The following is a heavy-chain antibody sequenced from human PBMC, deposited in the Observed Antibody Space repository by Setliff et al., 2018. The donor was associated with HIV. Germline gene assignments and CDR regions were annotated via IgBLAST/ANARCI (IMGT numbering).Heavy chain of an antibody. J-gene: IGHJ4*02. V-gene: IGHV3-15*01. CDR3: TTVRPYYYGSGSYFMDY. CDR2: IKSKTDGGTT. D-gene: IGHD3-10*01. CDR1: GFSFINAW. Sequence: PGGSLRLSCGASGFSFINAWMSWVRQAPGKGLEWIGRIKSKTDGGTTDYAAPVKGRFIISRDDSKDTLYLQMNRLKTEDTAVYYCTTVRPYYYGSGSYFMDYWGQGTLVTVSS.